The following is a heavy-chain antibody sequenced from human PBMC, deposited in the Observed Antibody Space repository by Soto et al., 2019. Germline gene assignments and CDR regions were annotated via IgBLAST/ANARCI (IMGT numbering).Heavy chain of an antibody. CDR1: GFTFSSYA. CDR3: MAVGLTTSFAY. V-gene: IGHV3-64D*08. CDR2: ISSSGGNT. J-gene: IGHJ4*02. D-gene: IGHD6-19*01. Sequence: GGSLRLSCSASGFTFSSYAMHWVRQAPGKGLEYVSSISSSGGNTYYADSVKGRLSISRDSSKNTVYLQMSSLRAEDTAVYYCMAVGLTTSFAYWGQGTLVTVSS.